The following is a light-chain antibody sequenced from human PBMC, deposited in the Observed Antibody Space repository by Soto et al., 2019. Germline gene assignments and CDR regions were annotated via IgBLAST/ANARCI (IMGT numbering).Light chain of an antibody. CDR3: QQIYSAPLT. CDR1: QSITTY. CDR2: AAS. V-gene: IGKV1-39*01. J-gene: IGKJ4*01. Sequence: DIQMTQSPSSLSASVGDRVTITCRASQSITTYLNWYRQKPGKAPKILIYAASSLQSGVPSRFSGSGSETEFTLSISSLQTEDFATYFCQQIYSAPLTFGGGTKVEIK.